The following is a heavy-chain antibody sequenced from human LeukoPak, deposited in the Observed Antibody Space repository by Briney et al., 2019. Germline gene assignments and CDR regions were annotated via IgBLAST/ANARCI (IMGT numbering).Heavy chain of an antibody. D-gene: IGHD5-12*01. Sequence: ASVKVSCKASGYTFTSYYMHWVRQAPGQGLEWMGIINPSGGSTGYAQKFQGRVTMTRDMSTSTVYMELSSLRSEDTAVYYCARATTKSNWFDPWGQGTLVTVSS. CDR1: GYTFTSYY. CDR2: INPSGGST. J-gene: IGHJ5*02. V-gene: IGHV1-46*01. CDR3: ARATTKSNWFDP.